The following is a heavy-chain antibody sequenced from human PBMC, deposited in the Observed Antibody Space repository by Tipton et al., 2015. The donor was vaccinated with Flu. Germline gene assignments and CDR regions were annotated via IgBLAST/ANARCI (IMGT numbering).Heavy chain of an antibody. D-gene: IGHD6-25*01. J-gene: IGHJ4*02. CDR3: ARDGFFSSGLEY. V-gene: IGHV4-31*03. CDR1: GASVNSGGYS. Sequence: TLSLTCTVSGASVNSGGYSWTWIRQHPGKGLHFIGYIYDSGNIYYNPSLEGRVIISVDTSKNQFSLKLTSVTAADTAVYYCARDGFFSSGLEYWGQGILVSVSS. CDR2: IYDSGNI.